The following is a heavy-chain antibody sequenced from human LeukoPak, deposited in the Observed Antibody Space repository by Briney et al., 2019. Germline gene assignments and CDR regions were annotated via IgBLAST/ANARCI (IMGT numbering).Heavy chain of an antibody. Sequence: GASVKVSCKASGYTFTSYYMHWVRQAPGQGLEWMGIINPSGGSTSYAQKFQGRVTMTRDMSTSTAYMELSRLRSDDTAVYYCARERNIVVVTAILSYWGQGTLVTVSS. CDR1: GYTFTSYY. D-gene: IGHD2-21*02. J-gene: IGHJ4*02. CDR2: INPSGGST. V-gene: IGHV1-46*01. CDR3: ARERNIVVVTAILSY.